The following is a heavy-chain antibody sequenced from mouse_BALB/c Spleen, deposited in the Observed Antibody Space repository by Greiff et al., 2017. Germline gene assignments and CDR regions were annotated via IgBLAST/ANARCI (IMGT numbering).Heavy chain of an antibody. V-gene: IGHV2-2*02. J-gene: IGHJ4*01. Sequence: VQLQQSGPGLVQPSQSLSITCTVSGFSLTSYGVHWVRQSPGKGLEWLGVIWSGGSTDYNAAFISRLSISKDNSKSQVFFKMNSLQANDTAIYYCARKGKIDYAMDYWGQGTSVTVSS. CDR1: GFSLTSYG. CDR3: ARKGKIDYAMDY. CDR2: IWSGGST.